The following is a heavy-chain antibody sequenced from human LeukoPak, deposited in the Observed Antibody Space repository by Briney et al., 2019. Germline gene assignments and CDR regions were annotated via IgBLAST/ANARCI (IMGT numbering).Heavy chain of an antibody. CDR3: ARGGYYYYYMDV. CDR2: IYYSGST. J-gene: IGHJ6*03. V-gene: IGHV4-39*01. Sequence: PSENLSRTCTVSGVSSSSSSYYWGWIRQPPGKGLEWIGRIYYSGSTYYNPSLKSRVTISVDTSKNQFSLKLSSVTAADTAVYYCARGGYYYYYMDVWGKGTTVTVSS. D-gene: IGHD3-16*01. CDR1: GVSSSSSSYY.